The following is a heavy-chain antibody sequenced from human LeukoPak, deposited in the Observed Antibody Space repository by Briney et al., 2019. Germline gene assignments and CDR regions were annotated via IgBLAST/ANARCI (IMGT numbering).Heavy chain of an antibody. CDR3: ARDLPVYYDSSGADAFDI. V-gene: IGHV4-38-2*02. D-gene: IGHD3-22*01. J-gene: IGHJ3*02. CDR1: GGSFSGYY. CDR2: IYHSGST. Sequence: PSETLSLTCAVYGGSFSGYYWGWIRQPPGKGLEWIGSIYHSGSTYYNPSLKSRVTISVDTSKNQFSLKLSSVTAADTAVYYCARDLPVYYDSSGADAFDIWGQGTMVTVSS.